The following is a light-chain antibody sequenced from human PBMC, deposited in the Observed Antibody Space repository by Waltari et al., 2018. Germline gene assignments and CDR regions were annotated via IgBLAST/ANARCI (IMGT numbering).Light chain of an antibody. J-gene: IGKJ5*01. CDR1: QSFSSY. CDR2: DAS. Sequence: EIVLTQSPATLSLSPGERATLPCRASQSFSSYLAWYQQKPGQAPRLLIYDASNRATGIPARFSGSGSGTDFALTISSLEPEDFAVYYCQQRSNWPPITFGQGTRLEIK. CDR3: QQRSNWPPIT. V-gene: IGKV3-11*01.